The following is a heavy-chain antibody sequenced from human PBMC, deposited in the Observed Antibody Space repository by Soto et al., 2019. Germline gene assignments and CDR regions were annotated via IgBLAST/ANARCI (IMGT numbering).Heavy chain of an antibody. Sequence: PSETLSLTCSVSGRSMSSNYWSWVRQSPDKGLEWLGYVFYGGTDYNPSLGGRVSMSVETSKSQFSLKLTSVTVADTAVYCCASYRGALYFESWGPGILVTVSS. CDR3: ASYRGALYFES. V-gene: IGHV4-59*01. CDR2: VFYGGT. CDR1: GRSMSSNY. D-gene: IGHD3-16*01. J-gene: IGHJ4*02.